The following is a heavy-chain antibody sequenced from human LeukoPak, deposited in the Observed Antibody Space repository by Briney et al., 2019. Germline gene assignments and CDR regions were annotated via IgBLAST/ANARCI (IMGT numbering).Heavy chain of an antibody. J-gene: IGHJ4*02. V-gene: IGHV4-39*01. D-gene: IGHD5-24*01. CDR3: ARLPVEMATIGPFDY. CDR1: GGSISSSSYY. CDR2: IYYSGST. Sequence: SETLSVTCTVSGGSISSSSYYWGWIRQPPGKGLEWIGSIYYSGSTYYNPSLKSRVTISVDTSKNQFSLKLSSVTAADTAVYYCARLPVEMATIGPFDYWGQGTLVTVSS.